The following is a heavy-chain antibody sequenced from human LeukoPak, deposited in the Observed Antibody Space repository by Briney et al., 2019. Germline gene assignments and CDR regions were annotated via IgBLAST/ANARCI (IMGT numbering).Heavy chain of an antibody. Sequence: SETLSLTCTVSGGSISSSSYYWGWIRQPPGKGLEWIGSIYYSGSTYYNPSLKSRVTISVDTSKNQFSLKLSSVTAADTAVYYCARDGPTYYYDTSGYYFAYWGQGTLVTVSS. CDR2: IYYSGST. J-gene: IGHJ4*02. CDR1: GGSISSSSYY. D-gene: IGHD3-22*01. CDR3: ARDGPTYYYDTSGYYFAY. V-gene: IGHV4-39*02.